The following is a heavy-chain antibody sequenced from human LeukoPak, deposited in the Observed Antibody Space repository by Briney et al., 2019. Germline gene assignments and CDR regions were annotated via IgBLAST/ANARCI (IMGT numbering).Heavy chain of an antibody. J-gene: IGHJ4*02. CDR2: ISYSVST. V-gene: IGHV4-39*01. D-gene: IGHD5-18*01. CDR1: GDSISSSSYF. CDR3: VRQGGYSYGYVDY. Sequence: CETLGLTCTVSGDSISSSSYFWGWIRQPPGKGLEWIGSISYSVSTYYNPSLKSRVTISVDTSKNQFSLNVRSVTAADTAAYYCVRQGGYSYGYVDYWGQGTLVTVSS.